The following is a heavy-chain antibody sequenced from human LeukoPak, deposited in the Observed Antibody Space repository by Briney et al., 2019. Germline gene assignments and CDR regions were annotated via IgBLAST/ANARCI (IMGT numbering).Heavy chain of an antibody. CDR3: ARHSYGAHDAFDI. D-gene: IGHD4-17*01. J-gene: IGHJ3*02. V-gene: IGHV4-61*01. Sequence: SETLSLTCTVSGGSVSSGSYYWSWIRQPPGKGLEWIGYIYYSGSTNYNPSLKSRVTMSVDTSQNQFSLKLSSVTAADTAVYYCARHSYGAHDAFDIWGQGTMVTVSS. CDR1: GGSVSSGSYY. CDR2: IYYSGST.